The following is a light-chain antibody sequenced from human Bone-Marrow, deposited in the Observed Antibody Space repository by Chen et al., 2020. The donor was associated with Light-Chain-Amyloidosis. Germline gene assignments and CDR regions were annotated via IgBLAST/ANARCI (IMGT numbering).Light chain of an antibody. CDR1: DLPTKY. Sequence: SYELTQPPSVSVSPGQTARITCSGDDLPTKYAYWYQQKPGQAPVLVIHRDTERPSGISERFSGSSSGTTATLTISGDQAEDEADYHCQSEDSSGTDEVIFGGGTKLTVL. CDR3: QSEDSSGTDEVI. J-gene: IGLJ2*01. CDR2: RDT. V-gene: IGLV3-25*03.